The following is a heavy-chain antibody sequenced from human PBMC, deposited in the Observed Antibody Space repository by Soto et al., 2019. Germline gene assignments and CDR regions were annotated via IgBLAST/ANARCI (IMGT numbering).Heavy chain of an antibody. J-gene: IGHJ4*02. CDR2: ISGSGGNT. Sequence: TGGSLRLSCAASGFTFASYAMSWVRQAPGKGLERVSGISGSGGNTYNADSVKGRFTISRDNSKNTLYLDMISLRAEDTAVYYCAKGLSIAAAGTFDYWGQGTLVTVSS. CDR1: GFTFASYA. CDR3: AKGLSIAAAGTFDY. V-gene: IGHV3-23*01. D-gene: IGHD6-13*01.